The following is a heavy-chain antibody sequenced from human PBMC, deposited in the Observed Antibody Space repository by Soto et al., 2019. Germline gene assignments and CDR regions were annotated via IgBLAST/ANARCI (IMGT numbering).Heavy chain of an antibody. D-gene: IGHD2-21*01. V-gene: IGHV2-5*02. Sequence: QITLKESGPTLVKPTQTLTLTCTFSGFPLTTRGVGVGWIRQPPGKALEWLALIYWDDEKRYSPSLKSRLTIXXHXPXXQVVLKMTHMNPADTAKYYCTHNSGGECFFPLIDSWGQGTLVTVSS. CDR3: THNSGGECFFPLIDS. CDR2: IYWDDEK. J-gene: IGHJ5*01. CDR1: GFPLTTRGVG.